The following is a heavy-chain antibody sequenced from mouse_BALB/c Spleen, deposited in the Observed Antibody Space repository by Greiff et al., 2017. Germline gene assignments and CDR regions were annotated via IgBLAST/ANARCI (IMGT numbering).Heavy chain of an antibody. CDR3: ARYGDYYGSSPFAY. J-gene: IGHJ3*01. Sequence: EVKLQESGPSLVKPSQTLSLTCSVTGDSITSGYWNWIRKFPGNKLEYMGYISYSGSTYYNPSLKSRISITRDTSKNQYYLQLNSVTTEDTATYYCARYGDYYGSSPFAYWGQGTLVTVSA. V-gene: IGHV3-8*02. CDR1: GDSITSGY. CDR2: ISYSGST. D-gene: IGHD1-1*01.